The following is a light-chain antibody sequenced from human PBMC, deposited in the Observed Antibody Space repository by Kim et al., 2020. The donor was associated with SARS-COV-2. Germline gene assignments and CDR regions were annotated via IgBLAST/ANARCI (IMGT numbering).Light chain of an antibody. CDR1: SSDVGGYNY. V-gene: IGLV2-14*01. CDR3: SSYTSSSILV. Sequence: QSALTQPPSVSGSPGQSITISCTGTSSDVGGYNYVSWYQQHPDKAPKLMIYDVSKRPSGVSNRFSGSKSGNTASLTISGLQAEDEADYYCSSYTSSSILVFGGGTKLTVL. J-gene: IGLJ3*02. CDR2: DVS.